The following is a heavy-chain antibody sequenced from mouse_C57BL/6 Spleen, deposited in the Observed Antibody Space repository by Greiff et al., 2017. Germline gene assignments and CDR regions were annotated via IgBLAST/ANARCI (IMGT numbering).Heavy chain of an antibody. CDR3: ASNWDVWFAY. CDR2: IYPGSGNT. Sequence: QVHVKQSGAELVRPGASVKLSCKASGYTFTDYYINWVKQRPGQGLEWIARIYPGSGNTYYNEKFKGKATLTAEKSSSTAYMQLSSLTSEDSAVYFCASNWDVWFAYWGQGTLVTVSA. CDR1: GYTFTDYY. D-gene: IGHD4-1*01. J-gene: IGHJ3*01. V-gene: IGHV1-76*01.